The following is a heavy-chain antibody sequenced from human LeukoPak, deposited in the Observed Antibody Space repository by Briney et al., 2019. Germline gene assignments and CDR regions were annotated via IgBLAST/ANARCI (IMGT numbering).Heavy chain of an antibody. J-gene: IGHJ3*02. CDR1: GFSLSTSGMC. CDR2: IDWDDDK. D-gene: IGHD3-16*01. CDR3: ARSYVWGSYDAFDI. Sequence: SVSGPALVKPTQTLTLTCTFSGFSLSTSGMCVSWIRQPPGKALERLARIDWDDDKYYSTSLKTRLTISKDTSKNQVVLTMTNMDPVDTATYYCARSYVWGSYDAFDIWGQGTMVTVSS. V-gene: IGHV2-70*11.